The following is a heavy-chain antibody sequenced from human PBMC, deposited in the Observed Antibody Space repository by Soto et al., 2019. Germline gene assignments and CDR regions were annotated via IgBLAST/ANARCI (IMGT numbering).Heavy chain of an antibody. CDR3: ARGPTGMIDY. J-gene: IGHJ4*02. V-gene: IGHV1-8*01. Sequence: SGGTRYIQKFQGRVTMTRDTSISTAYMELSSLTSEDTAVYYCARGPTGMIDYWGQGTLVTVSS. CDR2: SGGT.